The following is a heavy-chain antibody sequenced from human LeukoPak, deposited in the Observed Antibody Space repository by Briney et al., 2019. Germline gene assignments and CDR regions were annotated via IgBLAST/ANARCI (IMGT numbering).Heavy chain of an antibody. Sequence: SETLSLTCTVSGGSISSSSYYWGWIRQPPGTGLEWIGSIYYSGSTYYNPSLKSRVTISVDTSKNQFSLKLSSVTAADTAVYYCARHRGGSYRDGMDVWGQGTTVTVSS. CDR2: IYYSGST. V-gene: IGHV4-39*01. CDR3: ARHRGGSYRDGMDV. CDR1: GGSISSSSYY. D-gene: IGHD1-26*01. J-gene: IGHJ6*02.